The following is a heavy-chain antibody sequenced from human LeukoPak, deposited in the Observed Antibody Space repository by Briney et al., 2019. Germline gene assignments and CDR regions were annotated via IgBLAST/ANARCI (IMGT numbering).Heavy chain of an antibody. CDR2: ISYSGST. CDR1: GGSIGSYY. Sequence: PSETLSLTCTVSGGSIGSYYWNWIRQAPGKGLEWIGSISYSGSTYNNPSLKSRLTMSVDTSKNQFSLKLSSVTAADTAVYYCARHGYTSGWYRFDPWGQGTLVTVSS. J-gene: IGHJ5*02. V-gene: IGHV4-59*04. D-gene: IGHD6-19*01. CDR3: ARHGYTSGWYRFDP.